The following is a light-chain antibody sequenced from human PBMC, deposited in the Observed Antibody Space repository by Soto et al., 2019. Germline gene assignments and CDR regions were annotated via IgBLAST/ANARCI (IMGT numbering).Light chain of an antibody. CDR3: QPCSDSPIT. Sequence: VTSTLQASQGISTSLAWCQVRPGKAPRLLIYAASTLDSGVPSRFSSTVSGTDFSLTISSLQPEDVVPYYWQPCSDSPITFREGTRLEIK. J-gene: IGKJ5*01. CDR2: AAS. CDR1: QGISTS. V-gene: IGKV1-9*01.